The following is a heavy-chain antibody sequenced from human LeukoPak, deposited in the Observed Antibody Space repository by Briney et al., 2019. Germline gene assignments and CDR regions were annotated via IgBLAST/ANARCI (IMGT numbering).Heavy chain of an antibody. V-gene: IGHV4-59*01. Sequence: NPSETLSLTCTVSGGSISSYYWSWIRQPPGKGLEWIAYIHYSGSTNYNPSLKSRVTISVDTSKNQFPLKLNSVTAADTAVYYCARDRHGSGSAHSFDPWGQGTLVTVSS. CDR2: IHYSGST. D-gene: IGHD3-10*01. J-gene: IGHJ5*02. CDR1: GGSISSYY. CDR3: ARDRHGSGSAHSFDP.